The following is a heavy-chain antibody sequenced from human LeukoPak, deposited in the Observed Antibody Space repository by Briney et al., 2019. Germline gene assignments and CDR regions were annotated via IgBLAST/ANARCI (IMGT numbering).Heavy chain of an antibody. CDR1: GGSFRGYY. D-gene: IGHD3-10*01. CDR2: INHSGST. V-gene: IGHV4-34*01. J-gene: IGHJ6*04. Sequence: SETLSLTCAVYGGSFRGYYWSWIRQPPAKGLEWIGEINHSGSTNYNPSLKSRVTVSVDTSKNQFSLKLSSVTAADTAVYYCARGMVRGRRMDVWGKGTTVTVSS. CDR3: ARGMVRGRRMDV.